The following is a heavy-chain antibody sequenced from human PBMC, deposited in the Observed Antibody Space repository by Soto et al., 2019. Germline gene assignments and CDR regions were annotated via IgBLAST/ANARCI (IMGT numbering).Heavy chain of an antibody. V-gene: IGHV3-21*04. CDR3: ARHRHPRGTVGATSPLDP. CDR2: IGSRTSDI. D-gene: IGHD1-26*01. J-gene: IGHJ5*02. Sequence: GGSLRLSCAASGFTLSRHTMNWVRQAPGKGLEWVSFIGSRTSDIYYADSVQGRFTISRDKSNNTLYLQMRRVRAEDTAVYFCARHRHPRGTVGATSPLDPWGQGTQVTVSS. CDR1: GFTLSRHT.